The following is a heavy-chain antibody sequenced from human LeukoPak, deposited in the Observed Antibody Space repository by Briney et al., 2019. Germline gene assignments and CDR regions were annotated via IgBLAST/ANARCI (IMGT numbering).Heavy chain of an antibody. CDR1: GGSISSSSYY. CDR2: IYYSGNT. CDR3: ARGVYYYDSSGYYLDY. V-gene: IGHV4-39*01. J-gene: IGHJ4*02. Sequence: PSETLSLTCTVSGGSISSSSYYWGWIRQPPGKGLEWIGSIYYSGNTYYNASLKSRVTISVDTSKNQFSLKLTSVTAADTAVYYCARGVYYYDSSGYYLDYWGQGTLVTVSS. D-gene: IGHD3-22*01.